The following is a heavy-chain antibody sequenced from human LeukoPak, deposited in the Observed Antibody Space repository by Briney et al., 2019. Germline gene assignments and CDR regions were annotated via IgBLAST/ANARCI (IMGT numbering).Heavy chain of an antibody. D-gene: IGHD6-13*01. V-gene: IGHV3-48*04. Sequence: PGGSLRLSCAASGFTFSSYSMNWVRQAPGKGLEWLSYIGSSDSTTHYADSVKGRFTISRDNAKNSLYLQMNSLRAEDTAVYYCARDLVAAAGTTYYYYYYYMDVWGKGTTVTVSS. CDR3: ARDLVAAAGTTYYYYYYYMDV. CDR1: GFTFSSYS. CDR2: IGSSDSTT. J-gene: IGHJ6*03.